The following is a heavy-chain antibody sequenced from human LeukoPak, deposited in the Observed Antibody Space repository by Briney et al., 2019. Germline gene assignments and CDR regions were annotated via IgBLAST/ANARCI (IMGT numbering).Heavy chain of an antibody. V-gene: IGHV3-23*01. CDR3: AGDVGSQLLYYYYYGMDV. CDR2: ISGSGGST. Sequence: TGGSLRLSCAASGFTFSSYAMSWVRQAPGKGLEWVSAISGSGGSTYYADSVKGRFTISRDNSKNTLYLQMNSLRAEDTAVYYCAGDVGSQLLYYYYYGMDVWGQGTTVTVSS. J-gene: IGHJ6*02. CDR1: GFTFSSYA. D-gene: IGHD2-2*01.